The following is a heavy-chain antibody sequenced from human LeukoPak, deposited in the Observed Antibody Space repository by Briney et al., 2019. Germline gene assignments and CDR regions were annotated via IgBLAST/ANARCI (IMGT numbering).Heavy chain of an antibody. CDR3: ARLRYYSEGSANNRFDY. Sequence: ASVKVSCKASGYTFTSCHMHWVRQAPGQGLEWMGWINPNSGGTNYARKFQGRVTMTRDTSISTAYMELSRLRSDDTAVYYCARLRYYSEGSANNRFDYWGQGTLVTVSS. D-gene: IGHD3-22*01. J-gene: IGHJ4*02. CDR2: INPNSGGT. CDR1: GYTFTSCH. V-gene: IGHV1-2*02.